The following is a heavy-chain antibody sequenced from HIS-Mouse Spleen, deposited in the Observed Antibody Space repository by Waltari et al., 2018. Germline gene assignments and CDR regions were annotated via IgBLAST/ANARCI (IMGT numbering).Heavy chain of an antibody. CDR1: GGSISSSSYY. CDR2: IYYSGDT. D-gene: IGHD6-13*01. CDR3: AREIPYSSSWYDWYFDL. Sequence: QLQLQESGPGLVKPSETLSLTCTVSGGSISSSSYYWGWIRQPPGKGLEWIGGIYYSGDTHYNPSLKRRVTISVDTSKNQFSLRLSSVTAADTAVYYCAREIPYSSSWYDWYFDLWGRGTLVTVSS. J-gene: IGHJ2*01. V-gene: IGHV4-39*07.